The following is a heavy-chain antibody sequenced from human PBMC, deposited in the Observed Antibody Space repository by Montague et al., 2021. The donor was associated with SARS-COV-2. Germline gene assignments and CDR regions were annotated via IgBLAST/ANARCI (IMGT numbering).Heavy chain of an antibody. CDR1: GGSFSGYY. D-gene: IGHD3-3*01. J-gene: IGHJ6*02. Sequence: SETLSLTCAVYGGSFSGYYWSWIRQPPGKGLEWIGEINHSGSTNYNPSLKSRVTISVDTSKNQFSLKLSSVTAADTAVYYCARGQRQSFSVFGVLAGGPELKNYGLDVWGLGTTVTVS. CDR2: INHSGST. CDR3: ARGQRQSFSVFGVLAGGPELKNYGLDV. V-gene: IGHV4-34*01.